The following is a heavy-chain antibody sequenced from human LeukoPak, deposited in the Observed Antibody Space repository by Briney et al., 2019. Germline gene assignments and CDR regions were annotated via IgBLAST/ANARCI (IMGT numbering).Heavy chain of an antibody. Sequence: GGSLRLSCAASRFTFTDYTMNWVRQAPGKGLEWVSSISSSSSYINYADSVKGRFTISRDSAKNSLYLQMNSLRAEDTAVYYCARGPYSSNWYVDYWGQGTLVTVAS. CDR1: RFTFTDYT. D-gene: IGHD6-13*01. J-gene: IGHJ4*02. V-gene: IGHV3-21*06. CDR3: ARGPYSSNWYVDY. CDR2: ISSSSSYI.